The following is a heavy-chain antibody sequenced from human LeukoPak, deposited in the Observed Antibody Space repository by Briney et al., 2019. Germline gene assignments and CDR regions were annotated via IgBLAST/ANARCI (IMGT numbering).Heavy chain of an antibody. CDR1: GVSISSSNSY. CDR3: ARARSAPSPAHIWSGYYRGYYYYYMDV. V-gene: IGHV4-39*07. CDR2: IYYTGNT. J-gene: IGHJ6*03. D-gene: IGHD3-3*01. Sequence: PSETLSLTCTVSGVSISSSNSYWGWIRQPPGKGLEWIGSIYYTGNTYYNASLKSRVTISVDTSKNQFSLKLSSVTAADTAVYYCARARSAPSPAHIWSGYYRGYYYYYMDVWGKGTTVTVSS.